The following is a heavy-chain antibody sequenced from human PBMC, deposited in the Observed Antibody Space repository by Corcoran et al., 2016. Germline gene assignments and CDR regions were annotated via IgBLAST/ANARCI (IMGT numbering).Heavy chain of an antibody. Sequence: QVQLVESGGGVVQPGRSLRLSCTVSGFTFGGHAMHWVRQAPGRGLEWVSQIWYDGSNTYYVDSVKGRFTVSRDNSKNTLYLQMDSLRAEDTAVYYCARDGQGLAPYAMDVGGQGTTVTVSS. CDR2: IWYDGSNT. V-gene: IGHV3-33*01. CDR1: GFTFGGHA. J-gene: IGHJ6*02. D-gene: IGHD3-9*01. CDR3: ARDGQGLAPYAMDV.